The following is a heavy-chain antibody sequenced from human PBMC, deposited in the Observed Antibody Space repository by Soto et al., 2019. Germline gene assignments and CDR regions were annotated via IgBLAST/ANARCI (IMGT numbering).Heavy chain of an antibody. J-gene: IGHJ4*02. Sequence: QVRLVQSGGEVKKPGASVTVSCKASGYTFINYHITWVRQAPGQGLEWMAWINTYNGMTDYAQKFRGRVTMTRDTSTSTAYMELRNLGSDDTAVYFCAKSPRGEMATDWGQGTLVTVSS. CDR3: AKSPRGEMATD. D-gene: IGHD5-12*01. CDR1: GYTFINYH. V-gene: IGHV1-18*01. CDR2: INTYNGMT.